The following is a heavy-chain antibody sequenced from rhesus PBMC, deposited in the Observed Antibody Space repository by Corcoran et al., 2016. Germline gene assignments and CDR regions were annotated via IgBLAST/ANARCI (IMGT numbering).Heavy chain of an antibody. CDR2: ISGSGEST. J-gene: IGHJ4*01. D-gene: IGHD2-27*01. V-gene: IGHV4-173*01. Sequence: QLQLQESGPGLVKPSETLSLTCAVSGGSISSNYWSWIRQPPGKGLDWIGRISGSGESTDYNPSLKSRVTISTDTSKNQFSLKLSSVTAADTAVYYCARDAIVVVFTALFDYWGQGVLVTVSS. CDR3: ARDAIVVVFTALFDY. CDR1: GGSISSNY.